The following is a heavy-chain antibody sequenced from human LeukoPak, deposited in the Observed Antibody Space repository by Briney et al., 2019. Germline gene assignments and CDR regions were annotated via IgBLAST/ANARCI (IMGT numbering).Heavy chain of an antibody. CDR3: VRVFLIEAVFDY. CDR1: GDSVSSTNYY. Sequence: SETLSLTCVVSGDSVSSTNYYWGWLRQPPGKGLEWIGYIYYSGSTYYNPSLKSRVTISVDTSKNQFSLKLSSVTAADTAVYYCVRVFLIEAVFDYWGQGTLVTVSS. CDR2: IYYSGST. V-gene: IGHV4-30-4*08. D-gene: IGHD2-21*01. J-gene: IGHJ4*02.